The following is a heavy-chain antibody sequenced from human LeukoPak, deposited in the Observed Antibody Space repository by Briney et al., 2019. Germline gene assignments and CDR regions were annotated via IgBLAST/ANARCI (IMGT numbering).Heavy chain of an antibody. CDR3: ARGYSSSHAFYYYMDV. J-gene: IGHJ6*03. Sequence: PSETLSLTCAVYGGPFSGYYWSWIRQPLGKGLEWIGEINHSGSTNYNPSLKSRVTISVDTSKNQFSLKLSSVTAADTAVYYCARGYSSSHAFYYYMDVWGKGTTVTVSS. V-gene: IGHV4-34*01. CDR1: GGPFSGYY. D-gene: IGHD6-6*01. CDR2: INHSGST.